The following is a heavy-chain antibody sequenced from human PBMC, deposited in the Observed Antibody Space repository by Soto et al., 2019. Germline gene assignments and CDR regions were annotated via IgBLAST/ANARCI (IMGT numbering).Heavy chain of an antibody. CDR1: GGSVSSCFFC. V-gene: IGHV4-61*01. CDR2: IYYTGTT. CDR3: GRLTTSSGWSLFDS. J-gene: IGHJ4*02. Sequence: SETLSLTCTVSGGSVSSCFFCWSWVREPPGQRLECIGFIYYTGTTNYNPSLASRVAMSVDSSTKQFTLNLRSLTAADTARYYCGRLTTSSGWSLFDSCVQGMMVTVSS. D-gene: IGHD6-13*01.